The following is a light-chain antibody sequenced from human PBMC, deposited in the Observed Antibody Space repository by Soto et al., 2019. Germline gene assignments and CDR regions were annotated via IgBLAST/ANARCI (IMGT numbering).Light chain of an antibody. V-gene: IGLV1-40*01. CDR2: GNS. J-gene: IGLJ3*02. Sequence: QLVLTQPPSVSGAPGQRVTISCTGGSSNIGAGYDVHWYRQFPGTAPKLLVYGNSNRPSGISDRFSASKSGSSASLAITGLQAEDEADYYCPSYDTSLRAWVFGGGTQLTVL. CDR3: PSYDTSLRAWV. CDR1: SSNIGAGYD.